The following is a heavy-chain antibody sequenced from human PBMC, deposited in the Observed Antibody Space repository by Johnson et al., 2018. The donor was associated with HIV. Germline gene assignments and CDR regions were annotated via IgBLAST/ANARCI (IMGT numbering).Heavy chain of an antibody. CDR2: ISSSGSPI. J-gene: IGHJ3*02. CDR1: GFTFSDHY. D-gene: IGHD1-1*01. Sequence: QVQLVESGGGLVQPGGSLRLSCAASGFTFSDHYMDWVRQAPGKGLEWVSHISSSGSPINYADSVKGRFTISRDNSKNTLYLQMNSLRAEDTAVYYCARVPLDDWHSDACDIWGQGTMVTVSS. CDR3: ARVPLDDWHSDACDI. V-gene: IGHV3-11*01.